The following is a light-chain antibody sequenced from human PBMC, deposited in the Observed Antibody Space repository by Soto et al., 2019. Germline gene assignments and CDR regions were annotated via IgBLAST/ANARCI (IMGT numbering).Light chain of an antibody. CDR1: SSDVVSYNL. CDR2: EAT. CDR3: CSYAGSSTYV. V-gene: IGLV2-23*01. J-gene: IGLJ1*01. Sequence: QSALTQPASVSGSPGQSITISCTGSSSDVVSYNLVSWYQQHPGKAPKLMIYEATKRPSGISTRFSGSKSGNTASLTISGLQDEDEADYYCCSYAGSSTYVFGLGTKLTVL.